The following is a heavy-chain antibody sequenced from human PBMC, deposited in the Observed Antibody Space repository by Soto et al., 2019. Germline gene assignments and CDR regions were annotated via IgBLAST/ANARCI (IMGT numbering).Heavy chain of an antibody. CDR3: AKGALAVAGLIDY. CDR2: ISGSGGST. D-gene: IGHD6-19*01. Sequence: PSLSCAASGFTFSSYAMSWVRQAPGKGLEWVSAISGSGGSTYYADSVKGRFTISRDNSKNTLYLQMNSLRAEDTAVYYCAKGALAVAGLIDYWGQGTLVTVSS. V-gene: IGHV3-23*01. J-gene: IGHJ4*02. CDR1: GFTFSSYA.